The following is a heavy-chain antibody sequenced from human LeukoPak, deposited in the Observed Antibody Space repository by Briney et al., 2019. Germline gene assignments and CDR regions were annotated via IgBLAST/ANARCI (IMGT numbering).Heavy chain of an antibody. V-gene: IGHV3-23*01. CDR3: ANGEGCSGDNCYSGSQLIGH. Sequence: GGSLRLSCAASGFTFSSYAMTWVRQAPGKGLEWVSAISGSGGSTYYADSVKGRFTISRDNSKNTLFLQMNSLRVEDTAIYYCANGEGCSGDNCYSGSQLIGHWGQGTLVTVSS. D-gene: IGHD2-15*01. J-gene: IGHJ4*02. CDR1: GFTFSSYA. CDR2: ISGSGGST.